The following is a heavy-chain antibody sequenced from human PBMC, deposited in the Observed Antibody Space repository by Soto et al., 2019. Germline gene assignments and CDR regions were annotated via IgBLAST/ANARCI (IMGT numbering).Heavy chain of an antibody. CDR3: VKEGSGWDSRGSFDF. CDR1: GLTFSNYG. Sequence: EESLRLSCAASGLTFSNYGMNWVRQAPGKGLEWVGGISGTGGSAYHADSVKGRLTISRDNSKNTLYLQMNSLGAEDTAIYYCVKEGSGWDSRGSFDFWGRGTMVTVSS. J-gene: IGHJ3*01. D-gene: IGHD6-19*01. V-gene: IGHV3-23*01. CDR2: ISGTGGSA.